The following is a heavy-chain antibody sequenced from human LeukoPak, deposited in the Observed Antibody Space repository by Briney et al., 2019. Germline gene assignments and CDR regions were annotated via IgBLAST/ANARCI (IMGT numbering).Heavy chain of an antibody. CDR3: ARTRDGYNSEPIDY. D-gene: IGHD5-24*01. J-gene: IGHJ4*02. Sequence: SETLSLTCTVSGGSISSSSYYWGWIRQPPGKGLEWIGSIYYSGSTYYNPSLKSRVTISVDTSKNQFSLKPSSVTAADTAVYYCARTRDGYNSEPIDYWGQGTLVTVSS. CDR1: GGSISSSSYY. V-gene: IGHV4-39*01. CDR2: IYYSGST.